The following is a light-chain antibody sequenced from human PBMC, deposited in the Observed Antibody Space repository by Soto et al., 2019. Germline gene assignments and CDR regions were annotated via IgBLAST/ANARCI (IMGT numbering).Light chain of an antibody. CDR3: SSYAGSNNFGVL. Sequence: QSALTQPLSASGSPGQSVAISCTGTSSDVGGYNYVSWYQQHPGKAPKLMIYEVTKRPSGVPDRFSGSKSDNTASLTVSGLQAEDEADYYCSSYAGSNNFGVLFGGGTKLTVL. CDR1: SSDVGGYNY. J-gene: IGLJ3*02. CDR2: EVT. V-gene: IGLV2-8*01.